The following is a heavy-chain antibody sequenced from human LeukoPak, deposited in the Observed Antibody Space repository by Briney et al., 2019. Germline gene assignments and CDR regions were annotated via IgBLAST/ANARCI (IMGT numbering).Heavy chain of an antibody. CDR1: GFTFSSYG. V-gene: IGHV3-33*01. Sequence: GSLRLSCAASGFTFSSYGMHWVRQAPGKGLEWVAVIWYDGSNKYYADSVKGRFTTSRDNSKNTLYLQMNSLRAEDTAVYYCAREVPAAMGRLDYWGQGTLVTVSS. CDR2: IWYDGSNK. D-gene: IGHD2-2*01. J-gene: IGHJ4*02. CDR3: AREVPAAMGRLDY.